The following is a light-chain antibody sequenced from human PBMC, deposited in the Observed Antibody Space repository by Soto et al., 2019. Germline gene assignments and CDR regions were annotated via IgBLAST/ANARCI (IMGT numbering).Light chain of an antibody. V-gene: IGKV3-20*01. CDR2: DTS. CDR3: QQYGASPWT. J-gene: IGKJ1*01. CDR1: QSVSSSH. Sequence: EVELTQSPCTLSFSPGERATLSCRASQSVSSSHLAWYQQKRGQAPRLLIYDTSTRATGIPDRFSGSGSGTDFTLTISRLEPEDFAVYHCQQYGASPWTFGQGTKV.